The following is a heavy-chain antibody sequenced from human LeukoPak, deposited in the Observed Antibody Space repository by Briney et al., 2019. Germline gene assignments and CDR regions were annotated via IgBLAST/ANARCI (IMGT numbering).Heavy chain of an antibody. CDR2: VNPNSGGT. CDR3: ARSLATDY. CDR1: GYSFNAYY. J-gene: IGHJ4*02. V-gene: IGHV1-2*02. Sequence: ASVKVSCKASGYSFNAYYIHWVRQAPGQGLEWMGWVNPNSGGTNFAQKFQGRVTITRDTSISTAYMELSRLRSDDTAIYYCARSLATDYWGQGTLVAVPS.